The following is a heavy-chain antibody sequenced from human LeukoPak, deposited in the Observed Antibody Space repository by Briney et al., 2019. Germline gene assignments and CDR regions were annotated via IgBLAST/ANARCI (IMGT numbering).Heavy chain of an antibody. V-gene: IGHV3-30*03. Sequence: GGSLRLSCAASGFTFSDYYMSWVRQAPGKGLEWVAVISYDGSNKYYADSVKGRFTISRDNSKNTLYLQMNSLRAEDTAVYYCARDLSMVRGVNYYYYGMDVWGKGTTVTVSS. J-gene: IGHJ6*04. CDR2: ISYDGSNK. D-gene: IGHD3-10*01. CDR3: ARDLSMVRGVNYYYYGMDV. CDR1: GFTFSDYY.